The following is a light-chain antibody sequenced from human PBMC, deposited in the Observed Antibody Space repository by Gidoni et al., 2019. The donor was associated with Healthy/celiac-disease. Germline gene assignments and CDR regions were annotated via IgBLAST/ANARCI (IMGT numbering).Light chain of an antibody. CDR1: QSVSSY. V-gene: IGKV3-15*01. Sequence: EIVMTQSPATLSVSPGERATLSCRASQSVSSYLAWYQHKPGQPPRLLIYGASTRATDIPARFSGSGSGTEFTLTINTLESADFAVYYCHQYSDWPRTFGLGTKVAIK. J-gene: IGKJ1*01. CDR2: GAS. CDR3: HQYSDWPRT.